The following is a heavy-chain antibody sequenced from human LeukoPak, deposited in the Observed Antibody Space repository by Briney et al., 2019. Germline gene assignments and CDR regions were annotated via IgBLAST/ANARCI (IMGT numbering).Heavy chain of an antibody. J-gene: IGHJ3*02. CDR1: GGSISSYY. CDR3: ARDLDYNDAFDI. D-gene: IGHD1-1*01. Sequence: PSETLSLTCTVSGGSISSYYWSWIRQPPGKGLEWIGYTYYSGSTNYNPSLKSRVTISVDTSKNQFSLKLSSVTAADTAVYYCARDLDYNDAFDIWGQGTMVTVSS. V-gene: IGHV4-59*01. CDR2: TYYSGST.